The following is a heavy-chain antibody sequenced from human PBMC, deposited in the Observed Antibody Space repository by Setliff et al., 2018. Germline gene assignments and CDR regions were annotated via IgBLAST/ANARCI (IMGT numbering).Heavy chain of an antibody. CDR1: GFNFGAYV. D-gene: IGHD4-17*01. J-gene: IGHJ5*02. V-gene: IGHV3-30*03. CDR3: ARDPNGDYVGAFDP. CDR2: LSYDTTKE. Sequence: GGSLRLSCTTSGFNFGAYVMHWVRQAPGKGLEWVAILSYDTTKEYYADSVKGRFTISRDNSRNTLYLLMNSLRGEDTASYYCARDPNGDYVGAFDPWGQGILVTVSS.